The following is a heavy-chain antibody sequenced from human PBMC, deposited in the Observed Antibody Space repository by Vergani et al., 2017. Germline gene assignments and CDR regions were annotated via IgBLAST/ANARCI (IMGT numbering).Heavy chain of an antibody. Sequence: EVQLVQSGAEVKKPGESLKISCKGSGYSFTSYWIGWVRQMPGKGLEWMGIIYPGDSDTRYSPSFQGQVTISADKSISTAYLQWSSLKASDTAMYYCASQAREIYYYYGMDVWGQGTTVTVSS. CDR1: GYSFTSYW. CDR3: ASQAREIYYYYGMDV. V-gene: IGHV5-51*01. J-gene: IGHJ6*02. CDR2: IYPGDSDT.